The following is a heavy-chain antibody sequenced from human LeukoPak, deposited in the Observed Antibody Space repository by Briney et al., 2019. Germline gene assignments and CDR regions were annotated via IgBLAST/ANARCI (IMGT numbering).Heavy chain of an antibody. Sequence: GGSLRLSCAASGFTVSSTYMSWVRQAPGKGLEWVSVIYSGGSTYYADSVKGRFTISRDNSKNTLYLQMNSLRAEDTAVYYCARGELGTDAFDIWGQGTMVTVSS. V-gene: IGHV3-53*01. D-gene: IGHD3-16*01. CDR3: ARGELGTDAFDI. J-gene: IGHJ3*02. CDR1: GFTVSSTY. CDR2: IYSGGST.